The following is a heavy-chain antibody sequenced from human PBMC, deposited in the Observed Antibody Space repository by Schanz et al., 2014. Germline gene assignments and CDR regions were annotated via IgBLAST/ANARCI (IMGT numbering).Heavy chain of an antibody. Sequence: EVQLVESGGGLVQPGGSLRLSCAASGFTVSANYMSWVRQAPGKGLEWVGRIKTKTDGGTTDYAAPVKGRFTISRDDSTNTLYLQMNSLKTEDTAVYYCPTGGRRGYSHYFYGMDVWGQGTTVTVSS. V-gene: IGHV3-15*01. CDR3: PTGGRRGYSHYFYGMDV. D-gene: IGHD5-18*01. CDR2: IKTKTDGGTT. J-gene: IGHJ6*02. CDR1: GFTVSANY.